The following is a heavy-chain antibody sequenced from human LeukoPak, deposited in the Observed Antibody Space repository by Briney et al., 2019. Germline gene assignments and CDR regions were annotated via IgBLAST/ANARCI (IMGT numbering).Heavy chain of an antibody. D-gene: IGHD6-13*01. CDR2: IKQDGSEK. V-gene: IGHV3-7*01. CDR3: ANGDLLIAAAGGDY. J-gene: IGHJ4*02. Sequence: GGSLRLSCAASGFTFSSYWMSWVRQAPGKGLEWVANIKQDGSEKYYVDSVKGRFTISRDNAKNSLYLQMNSLRAEDTAVYYCANGDLLIAAAGGDYWGQGTLVTVSS. CDR1: GFTFSSYW.